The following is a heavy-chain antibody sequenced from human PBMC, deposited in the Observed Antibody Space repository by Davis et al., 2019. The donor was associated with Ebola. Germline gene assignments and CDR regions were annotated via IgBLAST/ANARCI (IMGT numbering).Heavy chain of an antibody. CDR1: GFSFSSYW. CDR2: IKTDGSLT. Sequence: GESLKISCAASGFSFSSYWMHWVRQVPGKGLVWVSRIKTDGSLTGYGDSVQGRFIISRDNAKNTVYLQMNDLRAEDTAVYYCARGDFGNGPFDYWGQGTLVTVSS. CDR3: ARGDFGNGPFDY. D-gene: IGHD4-11*01. V-gene: IGHV3-74*01. J-gene: IGHJ4*02.